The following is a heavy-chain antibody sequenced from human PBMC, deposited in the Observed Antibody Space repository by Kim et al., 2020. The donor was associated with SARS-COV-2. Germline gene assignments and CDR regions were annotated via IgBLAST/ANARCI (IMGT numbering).Heavy chain of an antibody. CDR2: IRTKANSYAT. Sequence: GGSLRLSCAASGFTFSDSIIHWVRQASGKGLEWVGRIRTKANSYATVYAASVKGRFTISRDDSKNTAYLQMNSLKTEDTAVYYCTRLDSGGRGFDYWGQGTLVTVSS. CDR1: GFTFSDSI. D-gene: IGHD2-15*01. J-gene: IGHJ4*02. CDR3: TRLDSGGRGFDY. V-gene: IGHV3-73*01.